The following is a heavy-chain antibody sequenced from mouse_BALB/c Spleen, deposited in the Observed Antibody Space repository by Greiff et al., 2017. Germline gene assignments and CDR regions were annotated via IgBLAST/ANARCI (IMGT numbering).Heavy chain of an antibody. Sequence: VHVKQSGPELVKPGASVKMSCKASGYTFTSYVMHWVKQKPGQGLEWIGYINPYNDGTKYNEKFKGKATLTSDKSSSTAYMELSSLTSEDSAVYYCARVLRSYYYAMDYWGQGTSVTVSS. CDR1: GYTFTSYV. D-gene: IGHD1-1*01. V-gene: IGHV1-14*01. CDR3: ARVLRSYYYAMDY. J-gene: IGHJ4*01. CDR2: INPYNDGT.